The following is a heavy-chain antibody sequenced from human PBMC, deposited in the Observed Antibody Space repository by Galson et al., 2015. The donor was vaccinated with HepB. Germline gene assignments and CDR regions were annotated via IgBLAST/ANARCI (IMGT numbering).Heavy chain of an antibody. CDR2: ISSSSSYT. D-gene: IGHD3-10*01. J-gene: IGHJ4*02. Sequence: SLRLSCAASGFTFSDYYMSWIRQAPGKGLEWVSYISSSSSYTNYADSVKGRFTISRDNAKNSLYLQMNSLRAEDTAVYYCARDLDITMVRGVLGYWGQGTLVTVSS. CDR1: GFTFSDYY. CDR3: ARDLDITMVRGVLGY. V-gene: IGHV3-11*05.